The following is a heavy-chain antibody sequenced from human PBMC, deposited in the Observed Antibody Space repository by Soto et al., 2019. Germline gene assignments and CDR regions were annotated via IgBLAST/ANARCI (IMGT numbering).Heavy chain of an antibody. Sequence: QVQLQESGPGLVKPSGTLSLTCAVSGGSISSSNWWSWVRQPPGKGLEWIGEIYHSGSTNYNPSLKSRVPISVDKSKNKFSLKLSSVTAADTAVYYCARDPKVVTSGRYFALWGRGTLVTVSS. V-gene: IGHV4-4*02. CDR1: GGSISSSNW. D-gene: IGHD2-21*02. CDR2: IYHSGST. CDR3: ARDPKVVTSGRYFAL. J-gene: IGHJ2*01.